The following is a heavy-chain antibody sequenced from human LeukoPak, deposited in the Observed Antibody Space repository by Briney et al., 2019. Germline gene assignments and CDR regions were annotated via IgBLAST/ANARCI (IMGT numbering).Heavy chain of an antibody. CDR1: GYTFTGYY. V-gene: IGHV1-2*02. CDR2: INPNSGGT. Sequence: ASVKVSCKASGYTFTGYYMHWVRQAPGQGLEWMGWINPNSGGTNYAQKFQGRVTMTRDTSISTAYMELSRLRSDDTAVYYCARDPPPDDYYDSSGYGRWGQGTLVTVPS. CDR3: ARDPPPDDYYDSSGYGR. D-gene: IGHD3-22*01. J-gene: IGHJ4*02.